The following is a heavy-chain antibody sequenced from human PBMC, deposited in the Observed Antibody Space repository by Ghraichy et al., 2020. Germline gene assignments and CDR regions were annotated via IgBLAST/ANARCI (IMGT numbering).Heavy chain of an antibody. CDR1: GFTFSSFA. Sequence: GGSLRLSCSASGFTFSSFAMDWVRQAPGKRLEYVSAISSNGGSTYYADSVKGRFTISRDNSKNTLYLQMTSLRAEDTAVYYCVKGGSYYYYSYMDVWGKGTTVTVSS. CDR3: VKGGSYYYYSYMDV. V-gene: IGHV3-64D*06. D-gene: IGHD1-26*01. J-gene: IGHJ6*03. CDR2: ISSNGGST.